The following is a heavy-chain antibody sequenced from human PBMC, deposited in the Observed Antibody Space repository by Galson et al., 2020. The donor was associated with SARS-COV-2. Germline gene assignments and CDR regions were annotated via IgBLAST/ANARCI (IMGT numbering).Heavy chain of an antibody. J-gene: IGHJ4*02. CDR1: GLVFGNFW. CDR2: VKRDGSEQ. V-gene: IGHV3-7*01. Sequence: GGSLRLSCAASGLVFGNFWLGWVRQAPGKGLEWVASVKRDGSEQYYVDSVKGRFTISRDNAKNSLYLQMNSLTADDTALYYCAKPSIAAAGADYWGQGTLVTVSS. D-gene: IGHD6-13*01. CDR3: AKPSIAAAGADY.